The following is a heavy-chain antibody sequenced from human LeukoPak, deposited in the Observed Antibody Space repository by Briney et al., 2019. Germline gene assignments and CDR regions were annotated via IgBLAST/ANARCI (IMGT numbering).Heavy chain of an antibody. Sequence: GGSLRLSCAASGLTFSVYDMNWVRQAPGKGLEWVSYITSSGSTIYYADSVKGRFTISRDNAKNSLYLQMSSLRAEDTAVYYCARDSVVPAAPLDYWGQGTLVTVSS. V-gene: IGHV3-48*03. CDR1: GLTFSVYD. D-gene: IGHD2-2*01. J-gene: IGHJ4*02. CDR2: ITSSGSTI. CDR3: ARDSVVPAAPLDY.